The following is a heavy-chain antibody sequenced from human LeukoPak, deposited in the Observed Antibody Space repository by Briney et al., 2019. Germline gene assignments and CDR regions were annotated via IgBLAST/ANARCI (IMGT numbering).Heavy chain of an antibody. J-gene: IGHJ4*02. Sequence: SETLSLTCTVSGGSVNNYYWNWVRQPPGKGLEWVGYIYYGGSTNYNASLKSRVTQSVDTSKNQFSLNLSSEPAADTAVYYCASGPGYSYGQIDYWGQGTLVTVSS. D-gene: IGHD5-18*01. CDR2: IYYGGST. CDR3: ASGPGYSYGQIDY. V-gene: IGHV4-59*02. CDR1: GGSVNNYY.